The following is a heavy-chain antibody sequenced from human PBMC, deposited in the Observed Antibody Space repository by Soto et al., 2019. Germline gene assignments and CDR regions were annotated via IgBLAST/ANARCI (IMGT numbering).Heavy chain of an antibody. V-gene: IGHV3-30-3*01. CDR1: GFSFSSCA. CDR2: VSHDGSNK. D-gene: IGHD6-19*01. CDR3: SRVSIAVAGIAYYFDY. Sequence: QVQLVESGGGVVQPGRSLRLSCAASGFSFSSCAMHWVRQAPGKGLEWVAVVSHDGSNKYYADSVKGRVTISRDNSINTVYLQMNSMRAEDTAVYSWSRVSIAVAGIAYYFDYWGQGTLVTVSS. J-gene: IGHJ4*02.